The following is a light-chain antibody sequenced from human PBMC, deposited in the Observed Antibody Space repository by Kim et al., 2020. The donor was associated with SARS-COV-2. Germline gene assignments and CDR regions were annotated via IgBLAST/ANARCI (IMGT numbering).Light chain of an antibody. CDR2: YDS. J-gene: IGLJ1*01. CDR3: QVWDTDTDDYV. V-gene: IGLV3-21*01. Sequence: APGQTARITCGGNNIGGHSVHWYQQKPGQAPVLVIYYDSDQPSGIPERFSGSKAATTATLTISRVEAGDEADYYCQVWDTDTDDYVFGTGTKVTVL. CDR1: NIGGHS.